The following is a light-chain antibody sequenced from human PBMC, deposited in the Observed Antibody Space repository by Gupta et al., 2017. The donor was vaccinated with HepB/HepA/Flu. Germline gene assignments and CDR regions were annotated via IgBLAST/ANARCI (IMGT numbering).Light chain of an antibody. J-gene: IGLJ3*02. V-gene: IGLV1-44*01. CDR2: SNN. CDR1: SSNIGSNT. CDR3: AAWDVSLNGLV. Sequence: QSVLTQPPSASGTPGQRVTISCSGSSSNIGSNTVNWYQQPPGTAPKLLIYSNNQRPTGVPDRFSGAKSGTSASLAISGLQSEDEADYYCAAWDVSLNGLVFGGGTKLTVL.